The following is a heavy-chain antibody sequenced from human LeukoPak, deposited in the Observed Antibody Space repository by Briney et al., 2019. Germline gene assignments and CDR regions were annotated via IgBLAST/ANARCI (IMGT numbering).Heavy chain of an antibody. CDR2: INSDGNNI. V-gene: IGHV3-74*01. D-gene: IGHD2-2*01. CDR1: GFIFSNYY. CDR3: GRGKSPAAVDD. J-gene: IGHJ4*02. Sequence: AGGSLRLSCAASGFIFSNYYMHWVRQAPGKGLVWVSHINSDGNNINYADSVKGRFTISRDNAKNTLYLQMNSLRVEDAALYYCGRGKSPAAVDDWGQGTLVTVPS.